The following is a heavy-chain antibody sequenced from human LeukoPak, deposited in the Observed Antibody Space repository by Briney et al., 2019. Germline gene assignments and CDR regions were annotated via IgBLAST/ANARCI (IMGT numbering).Heavy chain of an antibody. CDR1: GGSISSYY. J-gene: IGHJ4*02. Sequence: SETLSLTCTVSGGSISSYYWSWIRQPPGKGLEWIGYIYYSGSTNYNPSLKSRVTISVDTSKNQSSLKLSSVTAADTAVYYCASVGSGSYYRFDYWGQGTLVTVSS. V-gene: IGHV4-59*01. D-gene: IGHD3-10*01. CDR2: IYYSGST. CDR3: ASVGSGSYYRFDY.